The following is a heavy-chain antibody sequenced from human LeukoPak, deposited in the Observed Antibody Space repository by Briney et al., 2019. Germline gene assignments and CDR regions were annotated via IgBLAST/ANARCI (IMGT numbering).Heavy chain of an antibody. Sequence: GGSLRLSCAASGFTFSSYSMNWVRQAPGKGLEWVSSISSSSSYIYYADSVKGRFTISRDNAKNSLYLQMNSLRAEDTAVYYCARGHWDSSGYLGFDPWGQGTLVTVSS. V-gene: IGHV3-21*01. J-gene: IGHJ5*02. CDR2: ISSSSSYI. D-gene: IGHD3-22*01. CDR1: GFTFSSYS. CDR3: ARGHWDSSGYLGFDP.